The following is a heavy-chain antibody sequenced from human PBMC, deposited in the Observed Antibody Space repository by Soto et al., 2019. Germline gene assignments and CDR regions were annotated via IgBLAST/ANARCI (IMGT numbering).Heavy chain of an antibody. CDR3: ARSREGYCSGGSCYQNWFDP. J-gene: IGHJ5*02. CDR1: GGSFSGYY. V-gene: IGHV4-34*01. Sequence: QVQLQQWGAGLLKPSETLSLTCAVYGGSFSGYYWSWIRRPPGKGLEWSGEINHSGSTNYNPSLKRRVTISVDTSKNQFSLKLSSVTAADTALYYCARSREGYCSGGSCYQNWFDPWGQGTLVTVSS. CDR2: INHSGST. D-gene: IGHD2-15*01.